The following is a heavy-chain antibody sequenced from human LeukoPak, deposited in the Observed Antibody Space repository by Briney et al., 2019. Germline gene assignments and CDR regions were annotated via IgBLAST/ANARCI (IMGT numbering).Heavy chain of an antibody. V-gene: IGHV3-7*01. CDR3: ARDWLAKIAVAGNFDP. CDR2: IKQGGSEK. D-gene: IGHD6-19*01. J-gene: IGHJ5*02. Sequence: GGSLRLSCAASGFTFSSYWMSWVRQAPGKGLEWVANIKQGGSEKYYVDSVKGRFTISRDNAKNSLYLQMNSLRAEDTAVYYCARDWLAKIAVAGNFDPWGQGTLVTVSS. CDR1: GFTFSSYW.